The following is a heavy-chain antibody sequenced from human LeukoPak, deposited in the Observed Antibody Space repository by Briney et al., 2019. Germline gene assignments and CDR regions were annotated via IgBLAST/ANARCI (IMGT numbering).Heavy chain of an antibody. V-gene: IGHV1-8*01. J-gene: IGHJ4*02. D-gene: IGHD5-12*01. CDR2: MNPNSGNT. Sequence: ASVKVSCKASGYTFTSYDINWVRQATGQGLGWMGWMNPNSGNTGYAQKFQGRVTMTRNTSISTAYMELSSLRSEDTAVYYCARGGGRAGTRLPVLRFLGYWGQGTLVTVSS. CDR3: ARGGGRAGTRLPVLRFLGY. CDR1: GYTFTSYD.